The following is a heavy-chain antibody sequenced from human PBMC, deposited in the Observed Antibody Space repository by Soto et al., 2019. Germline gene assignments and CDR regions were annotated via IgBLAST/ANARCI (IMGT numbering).Heavy chain of an antibody. CDR1: GGSFSGYY. CDR3: ASDKITGLFDY. V-gene: IGHV4-34*01. Sequence: QVQLQQWGAGLLKPSETLSLTCAVYGGSFSGYYWTWIRQPRGTGLEWIGEINHSGSTNYNPSLKSGVAISVDTSKNQFSLKLTSVTAADTAVYYCASDKITGLFDYWGQGTLVTVSS. J-gene: IGHJ4*02. D-gene: IGHD2-8*02. CDR2: INHSGST.